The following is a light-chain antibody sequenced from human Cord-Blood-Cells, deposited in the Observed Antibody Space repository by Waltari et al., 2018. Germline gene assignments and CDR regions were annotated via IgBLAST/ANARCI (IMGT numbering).Light chain of an antibody. Sequence: DIQMTQSPSSLSASVGDRVTITCRASQSISSYLNWYQQKPGKAPKLLIYAASSLQRGGPSRFSGRGSGTDFTLTISRLQPEDFATYYWQQSYRTPYTFGQGTKLEIK. J-gene: IGKJ2*01. V-gene: IGKV1-39*01. CDR2: AAS. CDR3: QQSYRTPYT. CDR1: QSISSY.